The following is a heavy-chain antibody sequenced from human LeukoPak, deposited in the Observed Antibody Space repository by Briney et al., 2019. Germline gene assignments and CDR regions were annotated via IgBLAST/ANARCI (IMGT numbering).Heavy chain of an antibody. CDR3: ARVHIVTGTYFDS. J-gene: IGHJ4*02. Sequence: PSEALSLTCTVSGDSMSGYSWSWLRQPAGKELEWIGRIYSSYFTEYNLSLDGRVTMSIDTSKNQFSLMLDSVTAADTAVYYCARVHIVTGTYFDSWGQGALVTVSS. D-gene: IGHD3-10*01. CDR2: IYSSYFT. V-gene: IGHV4-4*07. CDR1: GDSMSGYS.